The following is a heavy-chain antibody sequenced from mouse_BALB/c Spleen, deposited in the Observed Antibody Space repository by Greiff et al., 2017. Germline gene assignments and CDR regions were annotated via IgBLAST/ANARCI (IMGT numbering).Heavy chain of an antibody. CDR2: IWGDGST. CDR3: ARDRVYYYGSSYAMDY. D-gene: IGHD1-1*01. CDR1: GFSLTGYG. J-gene: IGHJ4*01. V-gene: IGHV2-6-7*01. Sequence: QVQLKESGPGLVAPSQSLSITCTVSGFSLTGYGVNWVRQPPGKGLEWLGMIWGDGSTDYNSALKSRLSISKDNSKSQVFLKMNSLQTDDTARYYCARDRVYYYGSSYAMDYWGQGTSVTVSS.